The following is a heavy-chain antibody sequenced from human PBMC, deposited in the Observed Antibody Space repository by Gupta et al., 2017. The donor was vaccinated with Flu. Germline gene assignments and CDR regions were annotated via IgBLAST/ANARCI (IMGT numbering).Heavy chain of an antibody. CDR1: GYTFHAYF. Sequence: QVQLVQSGSEVRNPGVSVKVSSTPSGYTFHAYFRRWLRQAPGQGLEWMGWINPNTGDTKYRQEFQVRVTLTRDTSISTVYMELSRLTSDDTAVYHCARGPATGAFDIWGQGTMVTVSS. CDR3: ARGPATGAFDI. J-gene: IGHJ3*02. V-gene: IGHV1-2*02. CDR2: INPNTGDT.